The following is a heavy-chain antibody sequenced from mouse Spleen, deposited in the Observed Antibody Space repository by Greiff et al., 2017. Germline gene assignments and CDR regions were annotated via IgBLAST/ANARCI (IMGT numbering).Heavy chain of an antibody. CDR2: ISSGGST. V-gene: IGHV5-6-5*01. CDR1: GFTFSSYA. D-gene: IGHD3-1*01. CDR3: AREGSSGYAEN. Sequence: EVKLVESGGGLVKPGGSLKLSCAASGFTFSSYAMSWVRQTPEKRLEWVASISSGGSTYYPDSVKGRFTISRDNARNILYLQMSSLRSEDTAMYYCAREGSSGYAENWGQGTSVTVSS. J-gene: IGHJ4*01.